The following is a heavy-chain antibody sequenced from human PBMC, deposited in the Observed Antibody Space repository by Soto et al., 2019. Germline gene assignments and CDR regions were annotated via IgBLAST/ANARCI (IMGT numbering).Heavy chain of an antibody. D-gene: IGHD3-9*01. V-gene: IGHV1-46*03. CDR3: ARGVAILTGRRDYYYYHLDV. Sequence: ASVKVSCKASGFTFTTYYIQWVRQAPGQGLEWMGIINPSDGSTSYAQKFQGRVTMPRDTSTSTVYMELSSLRSEDTAVYYCARGVAILTGRRDYYYYHLDVWGKGSTVTGSS. CDR2: INPSDGST. J-gene: IGHJ6*03. CDR1: GFTFTTYY.